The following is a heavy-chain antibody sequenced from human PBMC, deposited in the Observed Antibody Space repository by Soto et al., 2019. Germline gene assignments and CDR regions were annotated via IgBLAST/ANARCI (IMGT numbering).Heavy chain of an antibody. CDR3: ARGIASPGGDYFDS. J-gene: IGHJ4*02. D-gene: IGHD2-21*01. CDR2: ISTGGAYM. Sequence: EVQLVESGGGLVKAGGSLRLFCTASGFTFRNYNMNWVRQAPGKGLEWVSSISTGGAYMFYADSVKGRFTISRDNAQNSLFLQIDRPRAEDTAVYYCARGIASPGGDYFDSWGQGTLVTVSS. CDR1: GFTFRNYN. V-gene: IGHV3-21*06.